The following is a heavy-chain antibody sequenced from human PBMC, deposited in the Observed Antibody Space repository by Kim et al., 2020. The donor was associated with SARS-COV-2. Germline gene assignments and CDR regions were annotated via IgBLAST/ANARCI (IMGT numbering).Heavy chain of an antibody. J-gene: IGHJ6*02. D-gene: IGHD1-1*01. CDR3: ARVRLEQVNQNYDFYYGMDV. CDR1: GYTFTSYA. V-gene: IGHV1-3*01. Sequence: ASVKVSCKASGYTFTSYAMHWVRQAPGQRLEWMGWIYAGTGNTKYSQKFQGRVTITRDTSASTAYMELSSLRSEDTAVYYCARVRLEQVNQNYDFYYGMDVWGQGTTGTVSS. CDR2: IYAGTGNT.